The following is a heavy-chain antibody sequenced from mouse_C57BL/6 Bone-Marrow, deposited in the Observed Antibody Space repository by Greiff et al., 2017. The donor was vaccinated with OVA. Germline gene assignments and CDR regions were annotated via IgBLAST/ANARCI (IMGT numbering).Heavy chain of an antibody. D-gene: IGHD1-1*01. CDR1: GYTFTSYW. CDR2: IDPNSGGT. J-gene: IGHJ1*03. Sequence: QVQLKQPGAELVKPGASVKLSCKASGYTFTSYWMHWVKQRPGRGLEWIGRIDPNSGGTKYNEKFKSKATLTVDKPSSTAYMQLSSLTSEDSAVYYCASENTTVVAHWYFDVWGTGTTVTVSS. CDR3: ASENTTVVAHWYFDV. V-gene: IGHV1-72*01.